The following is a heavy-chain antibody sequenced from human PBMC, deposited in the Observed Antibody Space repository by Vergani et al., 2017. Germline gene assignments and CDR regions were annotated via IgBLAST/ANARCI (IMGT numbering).Heavy chain of an antibody. CDR2: IYPADSDT. CDR1: EYSFGNYW. Sequence: EVELVQSGPEMRKPGESLKISCKGSEYSFGNYWIGCVRQMPGKGLEWMGIIYPADSDTRYSPSFQGQVTISADKYISTAFLPWDSLKASDTALYYCARHTTYTDSWGQGTLVTVSS. D-gene: IGHD1-1*01. CDR3: ARHTTYTDS. V-gene: IGHV5-51*01. J-gene: IGHJ4*02.